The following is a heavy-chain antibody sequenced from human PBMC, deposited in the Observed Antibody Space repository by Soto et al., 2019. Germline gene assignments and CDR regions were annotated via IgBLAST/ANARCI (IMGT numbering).Heavy chain of an antibody. Sequence: PSETLSLTCPVSGGSISSSSSYWGWIRQPPGKGLEWIGSGYYSGSSFYNPSLKSRLTISVDTSKNQFSLKLSSVTAADTAVYYCATEETGPFGGAQVFWGQGALVTVSS. CDR2: GYYSGSS. D-gene: IGHD3-16*01. V-gene: IGHV4-39*01. CDR1: GGSISSSSSY. CDR3: ATEETGPFGGAQVF. J-gene: IGHJ4*02.